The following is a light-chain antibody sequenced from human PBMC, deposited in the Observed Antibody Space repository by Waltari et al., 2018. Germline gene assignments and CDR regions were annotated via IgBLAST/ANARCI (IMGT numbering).Light chain of an antibody. J-gene: IGKJ2*01. V-gene: IGKV1-39*01. CDR2: TAS. CDR3: KQTYITPYT. Sequence: DIQMTQTPSSLSPSVGDRVTITCRASQSIAGHLNWFQQQPGRAPKLLIHTASSLQSGVPSRFSGSGSGTHFTLIISSLQPEDFATYFCKQTYITPYTFGQGTKLEIK. CDR1: QSIAGH.